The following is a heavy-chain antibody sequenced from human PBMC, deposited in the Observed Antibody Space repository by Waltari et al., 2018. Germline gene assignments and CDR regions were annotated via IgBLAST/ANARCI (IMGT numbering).Heavy chain of an antibody. V-gene: IGHV4-61*02. J-gene: IGHJ4*02. D-gene: IGHD3-10*01. Sequence: QVQLQESGPGLVKPSQTLSLTCTVSGGSISSGRYYRSWIRPPAGKGLEWIGRIYTSGSTNYNPSLKSRVTISVDTSKNQFSLKLSSVTAADTAVYYCARGREMDGSDYFDYWGQGTLVTVSS. CDR2: IYTSGST. CDR1: GGSISSGRYY. CDR3: ARGREMDGSDYFDY.